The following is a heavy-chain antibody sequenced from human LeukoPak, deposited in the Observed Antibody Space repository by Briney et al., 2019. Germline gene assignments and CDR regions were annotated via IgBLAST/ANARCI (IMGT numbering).Heavy chain of an antibody. V-gene: IGHV1-18*04. CDR1: GYTFTGYY. CDR2: ISTYNGNT. D-gene: IGHD6-19*01. CDR3: ARDYSSGWPNFDY. Sequence: GASVKVSCKASGYTFTGYYMHWVRQAPGQGLEWMGWISTYNGNTNYAQKLQGRVTMTTDTSTSTAYMELRSLRSDDTAVYYCARDYSSGWPNFDYWGQGTLVTVSS. J-gene: IGHJ4*02.